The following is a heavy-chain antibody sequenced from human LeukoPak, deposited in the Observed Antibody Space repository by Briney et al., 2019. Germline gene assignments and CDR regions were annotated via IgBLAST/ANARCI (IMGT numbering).Heavy chain of an antibody. CDR1: GGSISSYY. Sequence: SETLSLTCTVSGGSISSYYWSWIRQPPGKGLEWIGYIYYSGSTNYNPSLKSRVTISVDTSKNQFSLKLSSVTAADTAVYYCAREREWLRWDYWGQGTLVTVSS. CDR2: IYYSGST. CDR3: AREREWLRWDY. D-gene: IGHD5-12*01. J-gene: IGHJ4*02. V-gene: IGHV4-59*01.